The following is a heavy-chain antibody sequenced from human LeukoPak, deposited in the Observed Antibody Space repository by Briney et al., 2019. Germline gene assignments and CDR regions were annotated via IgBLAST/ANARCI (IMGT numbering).Heavy chain of an antibody. CDR3: ARDHLGNLEY. CDR1: GFTFNTYW. Sequence: PGGSLRLSCAASGFTFNTYWMAWVRQAPGKGLEWVANIKQDESEKYYVDSVKGRFTISRDNAKNSLYLQMNSLTAEDTAVYHCARDHLGNLEYWGQGILVTVSS. D-gene: IGHD1-1*01. J-gene: IGHJ4*02. CDR2: IKQDESEK. V-gene: IGHV3-7*01.